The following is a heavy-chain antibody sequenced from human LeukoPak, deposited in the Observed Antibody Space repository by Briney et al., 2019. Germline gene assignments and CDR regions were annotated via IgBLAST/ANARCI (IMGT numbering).Heavy chain of an antibody. CDR1: GFTFSSSG. CDR3: AKAETWTEYFHH. Sequence: GGSLRLSCVASGFTFSSSGMHWVRQAPGKGLEWVAVILYDGSNKNYADSVKGRFTVSRDNSRNTLYLQMNSLRAEDTAVYYCAKAETWTEYFHHWGQGTLVTVSS. CDR2: ILYDGSNK. D-gene: IGHD3-3*01. J-gene: IGHJ1*01. V-gene: IGHV3-30*18.